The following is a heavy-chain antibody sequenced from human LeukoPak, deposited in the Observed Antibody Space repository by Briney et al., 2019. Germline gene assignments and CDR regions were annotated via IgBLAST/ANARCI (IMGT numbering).Heavy chain of an antibody. J-gene: IGHJ6*03. V-gene: IGHV1-8*01. D-gene: IGHD3-3*01. Sequence: ASVKVSCKASGYTFTSYEINWVRQATGQGLEWMGWMSPTSGNIGSAQKFQGRVTMTRDTSTSTVYMELSSLRSEDTAVYYCARDSSPYYDFWSASYYYYMDVWGKGTTVTVFS. CDR1: GYTFTSYE. CDR3: ARDSSPYYDFWSASYYYYMDV. CDR2: MSPTSGNI.